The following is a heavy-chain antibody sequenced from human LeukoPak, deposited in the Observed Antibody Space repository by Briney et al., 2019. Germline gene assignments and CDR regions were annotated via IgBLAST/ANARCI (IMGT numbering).Heavy chain of an antibody. CDR1: GGSISSYY. D-gene: IGHD3-16*02. Sequence: SETLSLTCTVSGGSISSYYWSWIRQPPGKGLEWIGYIYYSGSTNYNPSLKSRVTISVDTSKNQFSLKLSSVTAADTAVYYCARERFIVYYYYMDVWGKGTTVTVSS. CDR2: IYYSGST. CDR3: ARERFIVYYYYMDV. J-gene: IGHJ6*03. V-gene: IGHV4-59*01.